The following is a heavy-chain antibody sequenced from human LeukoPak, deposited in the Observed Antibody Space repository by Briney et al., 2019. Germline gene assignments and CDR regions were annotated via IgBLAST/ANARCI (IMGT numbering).Heavy chain of an antibody. CDR3: ARSEGMAKIPFDF. D-gene: IGHD5-24*01. V-gene: IGHV4-59*12. J-gene: IGHJ4*02. CDR2: IHYTGST. Sequence: SETLSLTCTVSGGSISSYYWTWIRQPPGKGLEWIGYIHYTGSTNSNPSLKSRVTISVDTSKNQFSLKLRSVTAADTAVYYCARSEGMAKIPFDFWGQGNLVTVSS. CDR1: GGSISSYY.